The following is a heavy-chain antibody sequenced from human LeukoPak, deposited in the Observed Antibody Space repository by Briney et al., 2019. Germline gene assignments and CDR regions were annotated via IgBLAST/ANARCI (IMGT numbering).Heavy chain of an antibody. CDR3: ARVWFGELREHYFDY. Sequence: ASVKVSCKASGYTFTSYDINWVRQATGQGLEWMGWMNPNSGNTDYAQKFQGRVTITRNTSISTAYMELSRLRSDDTAVYYCARVWFGELREHYFDYWGQGTLVTVSS. J-gene: IGHJ4*02. V-gene: IGHV1-8*03. CDR2: MNPNSGNT. CDR1: GYTFTSYD. D-gene: IGHD3-10*01.